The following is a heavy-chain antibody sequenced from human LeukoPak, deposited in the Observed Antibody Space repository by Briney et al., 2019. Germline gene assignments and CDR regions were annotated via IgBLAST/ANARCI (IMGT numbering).Heavy chain of an antibody. Sequence: GGSLRLSCAASGLTFSSYGMNWVRQAPGKGLEWVSSISGSGDSTYYADSVKGRFTISRDNSKNTLYLQMNSLRAEDTAVYYCAKDLGAYYYDSSGYYGDAFDIWGQGTMVSVSS. V-gene: IGHV3-23*01. CDR1: GLTFSSYG. D-gene: IGHD3-22*01. J-gene: IGHJ3*02. CDR3: AKDLGAYYYDSSGYYGDAFDI. CDR2: ISGSGDST.